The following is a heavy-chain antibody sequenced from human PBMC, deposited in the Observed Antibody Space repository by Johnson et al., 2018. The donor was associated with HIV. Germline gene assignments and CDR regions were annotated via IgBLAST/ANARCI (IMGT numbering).Heavy chain of an antibody. CDR2: IYGGGST. D-gene: IGHD5-12*01. Sequence: VQVVESGGGLIQPGGSLRLSCTASGFAVSSKTMSWVRQAPGKGLEWVSLIYGGGSTFYADSVKGRFTISKDNSKSIAYLQMNSLKSEDTAVYYCARDGPLGYSGYGRDDAFDLWGQGTMVTVSS. J-gene: IGHJ3*01. CDR1: GFAVSSKT. CDR3: ARDGPLGYSGYGRDDAFDL. V-gene: IGHV3-53*01.